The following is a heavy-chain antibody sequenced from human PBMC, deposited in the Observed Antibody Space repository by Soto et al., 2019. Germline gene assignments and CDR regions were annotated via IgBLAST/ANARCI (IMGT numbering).Heavy chain of an antibody. CDR3: AKRSSSSTFDY. Sequence: EGKLLESGGGLVQPGESLRLSCAASGCTFSSYAMSWVRQAPGKGLEWVSVISGSDDSTYYADSVKGRFTISRDNSKNTLYLQMNSLRAEDTAVYYCAKRSSSSTFDYWGQGTLVTVSS. V-gene: IGHV3-23*01. J-gene: IGHJ4*02. CDR1: GCTFSSYA. D-gene: IGHD6-6*01. CDR2: ISGSDDST.